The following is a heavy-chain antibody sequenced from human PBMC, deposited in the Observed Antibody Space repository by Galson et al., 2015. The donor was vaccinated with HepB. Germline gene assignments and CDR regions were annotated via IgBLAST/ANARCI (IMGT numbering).Heavy chain of an antibody. CDR1: GFTFSSYG. V-gene: IGHV3-30*02. Sequence: SLRLSCAASGFTFSSYGMHWVRQAPGKGLEWVAFIRYDGSNKYYADSVKGRFTISRDNSKNTLYLQMNSLRAEDTAVYYCAKDLDHIYCSSTSCYLDYWGQGTLVTVSS. D-gene: IGHD2-2*01. J-gene: IGHJ4*02. CDR3: AKDLDHIYCSSTSCYLDY. CDR2: IRYDGSNK.